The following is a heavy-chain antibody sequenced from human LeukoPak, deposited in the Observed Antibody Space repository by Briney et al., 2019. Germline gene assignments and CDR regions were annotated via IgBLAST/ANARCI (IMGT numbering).Heavy chain of an antibody. CDR2: IRYDGSNK. J-gene: IGHJ6*03. D-gene: IGHD2-2*01. Sequence: GGSLRLSCVASEFTFSTYGIHWVRQAPGKGLEWVAFIRYDGSNKWYADSVKGRFTISRDNSKNTLYLQMNSLRAEDTAVFYCAKGAVPAARFSYHYYYMDVWGKGTTVTVSS. V-gene: IGHV3-30*02. CDR3: AKGAVPAARFSYHYYYMDV. CDR1: EFTFSTYG.